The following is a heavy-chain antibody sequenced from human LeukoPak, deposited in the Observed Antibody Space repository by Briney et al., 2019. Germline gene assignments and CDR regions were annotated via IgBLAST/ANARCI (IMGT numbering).Heavy chain of an antibody. Sequence: PSETLSLTCTVSGGSISSYYWSWIRQPPGKGLEWIGYIYYSGSTNYNPSLKSRVTISVDTSKNQFSLKLSSVTAADTAAYYCASRAGSGDAFDIWGQGTMVTVSS. CDR3: ASRAGSGDAFDI. D-gene: IGHD6-19*01. CDR2: IYYSGST. CDR1: GGSISSYY. J-gene: IGHJ3*02. V-gene: IGHV4-59*01.